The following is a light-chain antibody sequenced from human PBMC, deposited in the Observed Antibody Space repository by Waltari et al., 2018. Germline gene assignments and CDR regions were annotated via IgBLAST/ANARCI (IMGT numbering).Light chain of an antibody. CDR1: HTISSG. V-gene: IGKV1-5*03. CDR2: KAS. Sequence: DIQVTQSPSTLSASVGDRVTITCRASHTISSGLAWYQQNPGKAPKLLIYKASFLESGVPSRFSGSGSGTEFTLTISSLQPDDFATYYCQVFETFGQGTKLEIK. J-gene: IGKJ2*01. CDR3: QVFET.